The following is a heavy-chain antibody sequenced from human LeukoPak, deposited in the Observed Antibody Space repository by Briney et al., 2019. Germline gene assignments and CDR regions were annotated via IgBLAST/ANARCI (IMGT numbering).Heavy chain of an antibody. CDR2: INHSGST. CDR3: ARAPSPDIAVVGMDV. CDR1: GGSFSGYY. Sequence: PSETLPLTCAVYGGSFSGYYWSWIRQPPGKGLEWIGEINHSGSTNYNPSLKSRVTISVDTSKNQFSLKLSSVTAADTAVYYCARAPSPDIAVVGMDVWGQGTTVTVSS. V-gene: IGHV4-34*01. D-gene: IGHD2-15*01. J-gene: IGHJ6*02.